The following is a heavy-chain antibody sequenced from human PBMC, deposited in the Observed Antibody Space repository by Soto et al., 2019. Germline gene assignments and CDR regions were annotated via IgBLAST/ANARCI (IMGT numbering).Heavy chain of an antibody. CDR2: INPGGGST. V-gene: IGHV1-46*01. CDR3: AREVVVPATDTNFDY. CDR1: PFTNDN. J-gene: IGHJ4*02. D-gene: IGHD2-15*01. Sequence: ASVKVSFKAYPFTNDNIQWVRQAPGQGLEWMGLINPGGGSTNYAQSFQGRVTMTRDTSTSTVYMELSSLRSEDTAVYYCAREVVVPATDTNFDYWGQGTLVTVSS.